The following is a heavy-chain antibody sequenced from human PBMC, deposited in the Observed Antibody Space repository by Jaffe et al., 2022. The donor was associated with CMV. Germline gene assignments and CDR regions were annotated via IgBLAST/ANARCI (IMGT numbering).Heavy chain of an antibody. Sequence: EVQLVESGGGLVQPGRSLRLSCAASGFTFDDYAMHWVRQAPGKGLEWVSGISWNSGSIGYADSVKGRFTISRDNAKNSLYLQMNSLRAEDTALYYCAKDRYGSGSYVAFDIWGQGTMVTVSS. CDR2: ISWNSGSI. D-gene: IGHD3-10*01. CDR1: GFTFDDYA. V-gene: IGHV3-9*01. CDR3: AKDRYGSGSYVAFDI. J-gene: IGHJ3*02.